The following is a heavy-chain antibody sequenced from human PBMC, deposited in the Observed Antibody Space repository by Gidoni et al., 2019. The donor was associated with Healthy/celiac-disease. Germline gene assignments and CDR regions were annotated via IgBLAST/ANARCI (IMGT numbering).Heavy chain of an antibody. Sequence: QVQLVESGGGVVQPGRSLRLSCAASGFTFSSYAMHWVRQAPGKGLEWVAVISYDGSNKYYADSVKGRFTISRDNSKNTLYLQMNSLRAEDTAVYYCAREGMVRGVIIRLSSGMDVWGQGTTVTVSS. J-gene: IGHJ6*02. V-gene: IGHV3-30*04. CDR2: ISYDGSNK. CDR1: GFTFSSYA. D-gene: IGHD3-10*01. CDR3: AREGMVRGVIIRLSSGMDV.